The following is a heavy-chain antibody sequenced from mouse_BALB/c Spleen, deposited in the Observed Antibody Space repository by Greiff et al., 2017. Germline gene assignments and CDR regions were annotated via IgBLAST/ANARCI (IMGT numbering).Heavy chain of an antibody. J-gene: IGHJ4*01. CDR2: IRSKANNHAT. CDR1: GFTFSDAW. V-gene: IGHV6-6*01. D-gene: IGHD2-12*01. Sequence: EVMLVDSGGGLVKPGGSLKLSCAASGFTFSDAWMDWVRQSPEKGLEWVAEIRSKANNHATYYAVSVKGRFTISRDDSKSSVYLQMNSLRAEDTGIYYCTITTEDATDYWGQGTSVTVSS. CDR3: TITTEDATDY.